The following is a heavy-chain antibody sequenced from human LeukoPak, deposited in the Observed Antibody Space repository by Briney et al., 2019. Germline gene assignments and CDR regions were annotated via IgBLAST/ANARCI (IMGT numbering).Heavy chain of an antibody. D-gene: IGHD2-15*01. Sequence: GASVKVSCKASGYTFSSYYMHWVRQAPGQGLEWMGIINPSGGSTSYAQKLQGRVTLTTDTSTSTAYMELRSLRSDDTAVYYCARDRLGYCSGGNCCSSDYWGQGTLVTVSS. CDR1: GYTFSSYY. V-gene: IGHV1-46*01. CDR3: ARDRLGYCSGGNCCSSDY. CDR2: INPSGGST. J-gene: IGHJ4*02.